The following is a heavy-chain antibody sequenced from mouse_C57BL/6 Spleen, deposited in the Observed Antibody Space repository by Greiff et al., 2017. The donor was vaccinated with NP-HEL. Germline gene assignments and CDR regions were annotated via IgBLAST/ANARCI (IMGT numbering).Heavy chain of an antibody. V-gene: IGHV1-81*01. D-gene: IGHD1-1*01. Sequence: QVQLKQSGAELARPGASVKLSCKASGYTFTSYGISWVKQRTGQGLEWIGEIYPRSGNTYYNEKFKGKATLTADKSSSTAYMELRSLTSEDSSVYFCARSDYDGSPFSYWGQGTLVTVSA. J-gene: IGHJ3*01. CDR2: IYPRSGNT. CDR3: ARSDYDGSPFSY. CDR1: GYTFTSYG.